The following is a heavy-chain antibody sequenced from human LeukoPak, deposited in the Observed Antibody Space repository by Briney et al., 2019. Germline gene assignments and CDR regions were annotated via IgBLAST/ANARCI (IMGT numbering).Heavy chain of an antibody. CDR2: ISAYNGNT. J-gene: IGHJ3*02. CDR3: ARDADYGGNTMAFDI. CDR1: GYTFTSYG. V-gene: IGHV1-18*01. D-gene: IGHD4-23*01. Sequence: ASVKVSCKASGYTFTSYGISWVRQAPGQGLEWMGWISAYNGNTNYAQKLQGRVTMTTDTSTSTAYMELRSLRSEDTAVYYCARDADYGGNTMAFDIWGQGTMVTVSS.